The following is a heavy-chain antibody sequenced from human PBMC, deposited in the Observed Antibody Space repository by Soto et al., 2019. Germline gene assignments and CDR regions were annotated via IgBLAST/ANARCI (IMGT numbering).Heavy chain of an antibody. Sequence: GGSLRLSCAASGFTFSSYSMNWVRQAPGKGLEWVSYISSSSSTTYYADSVKGRFTISRDNSKNTLYLQMNSLRAEDTAVYYCAKNPGYYYDSTGYHFDYWGQGTLVTVSS. CDR1: GFTFSSYS. CDR3: AKNPGYYYDSTGYHFDY. V-gene: IGHV3-48*01. J-gene: IGHJ4*02. CDR2: ISSSSSTT. D-gene: IGHD3-22*01.